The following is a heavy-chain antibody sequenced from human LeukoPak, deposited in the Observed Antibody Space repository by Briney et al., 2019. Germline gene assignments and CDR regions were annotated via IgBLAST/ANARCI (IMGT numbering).Heavy chain of an antibody. D-gene: IGHD3-9*01. CDR1: GGSFSGYY. J-gene: IGHJ6*04. V-gene: IGHV4-34*01. CDR3: ASRPALTGYLYSYYGMDV. CDR2: INHSGST. Sequence: SGTLSLTCAVYGGSFSGYYWSWIRQPPGKGLEWIGEINHSGSTTYNPSLKSRVTISVDTSKNQFSLKLSSVTAADTAVYYCASRPALTGYLYSYYGMDVWGKGTTVTVSS.